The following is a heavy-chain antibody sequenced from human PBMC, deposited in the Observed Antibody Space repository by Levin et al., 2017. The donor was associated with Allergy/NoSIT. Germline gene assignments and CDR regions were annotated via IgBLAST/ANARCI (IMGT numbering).Heavy chain of an antibody. Sequence: ASETLSLTCAVSGGSISSGGYSWSWIRQPPGKGLEWIGNIYLSGSTYYNPSLKSRVTISVDRSKNQFSLNLSSVTAADTALYYCARVAGYSYGYYFDYWGQGTLVTVSS. V-gene: IGHV4-30-2*01. CDR3: ARVAGYSYGYYFDY. CDR2: IYLSGST. CDR1: GGSISSGGYS. J-gene: IGHJ4*02. D-gene: IGHD5-18*01.